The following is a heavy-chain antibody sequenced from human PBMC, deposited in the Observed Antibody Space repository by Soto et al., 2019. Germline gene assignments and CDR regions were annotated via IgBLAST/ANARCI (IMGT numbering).Heavy chain of an antibody. D-gene: IGHD3-22*01. CDR3: AGQWGHDSREYYYAY. CDR2: IIPLFRTA. V-gene: IGHV1-69*01. J-gene: IGHJ4*02. Sequence: QVQLVQSGAEVQKTGSSVKVSCRTSGGTFSTSAINWVRQTPRQGLEWMGGIIPLFRTANYAQKFQGRLRITADESTTTAYMELSSLRSEDTAVYYCAGQWGHDSREYYYAYWGQGTRITVSS. CDR1: GGTFSTSA.